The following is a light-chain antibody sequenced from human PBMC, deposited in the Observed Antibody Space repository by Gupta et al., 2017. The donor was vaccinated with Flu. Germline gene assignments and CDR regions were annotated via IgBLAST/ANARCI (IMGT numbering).Light chain of an antibody. CDR2: VAS. CDR3: QQSFSTLWT. J-gene: IGKJ1*01. V-gene: IGKV1-39*01. Sequence: DXXXXQSPXXLSXXXGDSVTITCRASQSIKKYLNWYQQKPGKAPNLLIYVASKLQSGVPSRFSGSGSGTEFTLTISNLQPEDFATYYCQQSFSTLWTFGPGTKLEIK. CDR1: QSIKKY.